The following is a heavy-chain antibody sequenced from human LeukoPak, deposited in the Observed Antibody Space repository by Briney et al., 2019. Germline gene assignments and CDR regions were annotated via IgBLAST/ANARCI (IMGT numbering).Heavy chain of an antibody. Sequence: GGSLRLSCAASGFTFSRYGMHWVRQAPGKGLEWVAVISCDATNKFYAVSVKGRSTISRDNSNNTLYLQMNSLRAEDTAVYYCAKDTKVYYGSGSYTPDYWGQGTLVTVSS. J-gene: IGHJ4*02. V-gene: IGHV3-30*18. CDR3: AKDTKVYYGSGSYTPDY. CDR2: ISCDATNK. CDR1: GFTFSRYG. D-gene: IGHD3-10*01.